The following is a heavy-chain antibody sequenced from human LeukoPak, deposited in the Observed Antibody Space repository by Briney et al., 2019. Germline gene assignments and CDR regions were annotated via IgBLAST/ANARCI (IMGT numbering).Heavy chain of an antibody. CDR1: GGSINNYY. CDR3: ARLSSGSNPPFDY. V-gene: IGHV4-59*08. CDR2: IYYTGST. Sequence: PSETLSLTCTVSGGSINNYYWSWVRQTPGKGLECIGYIYYTGSTNYNPSLKSRITMSVDTPTNQFSLKLSSVTAADTAVYYCARLSSGSNPPFDYWGQGTLVTVSS. D-gene: IGHD3-22*01. J-gene: IGHJ4*02.